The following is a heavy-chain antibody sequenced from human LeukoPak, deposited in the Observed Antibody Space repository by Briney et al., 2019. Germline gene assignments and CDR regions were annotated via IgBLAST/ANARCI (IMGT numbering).Heavy chain of an antibody. Sequence: ASVKVSCEASGYTFTGYYMHWVRQAPGQGLEWMGWINPNSGGTNYAQKFQGRVTMTRDTSISTAYMELSRLRSDDTAVYYCARADYGDYSTFDYWGQGTLVTVSS. V-gene: IGHV1-2*02. J-gene: IGHJ4*02. CDR3: ARADYGDYSTFDY. CDR2: INPNSGGT. D-gene: IGHD4-17*01. CDR1: GYTFTGYY.